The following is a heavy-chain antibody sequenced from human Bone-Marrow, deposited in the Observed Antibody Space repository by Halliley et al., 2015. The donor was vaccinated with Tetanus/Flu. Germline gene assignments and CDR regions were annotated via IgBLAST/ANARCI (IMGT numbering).Heavy chain of an antibody. V-gene: IGHV4-39*01. CDR3: ARLPDSTSRFDY. D-gene: IGHD6-13*01. Sequence: TLSLTCTVSGDSIIATTYYWAWIRQPPGKGLEWIGSFYYGGGAYYNPSLKSRVTISVDTSKNQFSLQLNSVSAADTAVYYCARLPDSTSRFDYWGQGTLVTVSS. CDR1: GDSIIATTYY. CDR2: FYYGGGA. J-gene: IGHJ4*02.